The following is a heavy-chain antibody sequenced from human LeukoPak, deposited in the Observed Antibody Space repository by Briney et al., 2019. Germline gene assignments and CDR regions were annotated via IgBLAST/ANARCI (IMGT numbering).Heavy chain of an antibody. J-gene: IGHJ4*02. CDR2: INHSGST. CDR1: GGSFSGYY. D-gene: IGHD3-22*01. Sequence: SETLSLTCAVYGGSFSGYYWSWIRQPPGKGLEWIGEINHSGSTNYNPSLKSRVTVSVDTSKNQFSLKLSSVTAADTAVYYCARGPSIVAVITPYFDFWGQGTLVTVSS. CDR3: ARGPSIVAVITPYFDF. V-gene: IGHV4-34*01.